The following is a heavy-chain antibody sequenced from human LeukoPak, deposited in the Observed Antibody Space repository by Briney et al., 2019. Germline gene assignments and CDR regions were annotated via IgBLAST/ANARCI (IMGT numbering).Heavy chain of an antibody. V-gene: IGHV3-66*01. CDR1: GFTVSSNY. J-gene: IGHJ5*02. CDR2: IYSGGST. CDR3: AREAGSRDWFDP. Sequence: GGSLRLSCAASGFTVSSNYMSWVRQAPGKVLEWVSVIYSGGSTYYADSVKGRFTISRDNSKNTLYLQMNSLRAEDTAVYYCAREAGSRDWFDPWGQGTLVTVSS. D-gene: IGHD6-13*01.